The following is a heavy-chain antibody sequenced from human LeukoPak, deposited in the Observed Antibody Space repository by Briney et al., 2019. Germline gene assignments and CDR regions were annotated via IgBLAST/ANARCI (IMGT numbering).Heavy chain of an antibody. Sequence: GGSLRLSCAASGFTFSNAWMSWVRQAPGKGLEWVGLIKSKNHGGTIDYAEPVKGRFTISRDDSKNTLYLQMNSLKTGDTAVYYCTGFGEGYWGQGTPVTVSS. D-gene: IGHD3-10*01. CDR1: GFTFSNAW. V-gene: IGHV3-15*01. CDR3: TGFGEGY. CDR2: IKSKNHGGTI. J-gene: IGHJ4*02.